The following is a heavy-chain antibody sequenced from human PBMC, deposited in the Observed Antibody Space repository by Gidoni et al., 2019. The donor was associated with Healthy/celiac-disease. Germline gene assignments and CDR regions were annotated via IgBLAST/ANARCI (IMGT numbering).Heavy chain of an antibody. Sequence: EVQLVESGGGVVQHGGSLKLACAASGFTFSVSAMHWVRQASGKGLEWVGRIRSKANSYATAYAASVKGRFTISRDDSKNTAYLQMTSLKTEDTAVYYCTSRVAARPLDYWGQGTLVTVSS. V-gene: IGHV3-73*02. J-gene: IGHJ4*02. D-gene: IGHD6-6*01. CDR3: TSRVAARPLDY. CDR2: IRSKANSYAT. CDR1: GFTFSVSA.